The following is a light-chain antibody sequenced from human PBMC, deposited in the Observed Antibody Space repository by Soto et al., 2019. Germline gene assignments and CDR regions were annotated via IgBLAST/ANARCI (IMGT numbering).Light chain of an antibody. V-gene: IGKV1D-12*01. Sequence: DIQMTQSPSSVSASVGDRVTITCRASQGIHSWLAWYQQKPGKAPKLLISAASSLRSGVPSRFSGSGAGTDFTLTISSLQPEDFATYYCQLAYIVPFTFGGGTKVEIK. CDR2: AAS. CDR1: QGIHSW. J-gene: IGKJ4*01. CDR3: QLAYIVPFT.